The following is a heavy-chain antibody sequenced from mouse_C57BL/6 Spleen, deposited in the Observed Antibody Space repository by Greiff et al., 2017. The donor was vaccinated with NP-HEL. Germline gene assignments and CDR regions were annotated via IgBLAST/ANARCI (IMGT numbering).Heavy chain of an antibody. CDR1: GYTFTSYW. CDR2: IDPSDSYT. J-gene: IGHJ2*01. Sequence: QVQLQQPGAELVMPGASVKLSCKASGYTFTSYWMHWVKQRPGQGLEWIGEIDPSDSYTNYNQKFKGKSTLTVDKSSSTAYMQLSSLTSEDSAVYYCARRGYNWGDYWGQGTTLTVSS. V-gene: IGHV1-69*01. CDR3: ARRGYNWGDY. D-gene: IGHD4-1*01.